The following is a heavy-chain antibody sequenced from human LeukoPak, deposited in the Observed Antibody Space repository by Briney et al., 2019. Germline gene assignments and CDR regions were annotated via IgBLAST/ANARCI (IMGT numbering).Heavy chain of an antibody. D-gene: IGHD3-16*01. CDR2: ISGSSGYI. CDR3: ARALGGVSGPYGMDV. J-gene: IGHJ6*02. CDR1: GFAFSSYS. V-gene: IGHV3-21*01. Sequence: GGSLRLSCAASGFAFSSYSMNWVRQGPGEGLEWVSFISGSSGYIYYADSVKGRFTIYRDNAENSLYLQMDSLRVEDTALYYCARALGGVSGPYGMDVWGQGTTVTVSS.